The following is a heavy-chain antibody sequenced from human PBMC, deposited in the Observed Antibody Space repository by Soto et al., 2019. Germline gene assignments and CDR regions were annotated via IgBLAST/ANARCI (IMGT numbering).Heavy chain of an antibody. CDR1: GGSISSGDCY. CDR2: IYYSGST. J-gene: IGHJ4*02. Sequence: PSETLSLTCTVSGGSISSGDCYWSWIRQPPGKGLEWIGYIYYSGSTYYNPSLKSRVTISVDTSKNQFSLKLSSVTAADTAVYYCARAPRGEYHDRSGYNVYWGPGTLVTVSS. V-gene: IGHV4-30-4*01. CDR3: ARAPRGEYHDRSGYNVY. D-gene: IGHD3-22*01.